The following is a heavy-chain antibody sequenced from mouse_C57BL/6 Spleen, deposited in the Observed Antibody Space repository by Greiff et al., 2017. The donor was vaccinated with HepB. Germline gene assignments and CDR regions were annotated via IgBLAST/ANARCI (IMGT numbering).Heavy chain of an antibody. CDR3: ARLYGSSYEAMDY. J-gene: IGHJ4*01. D-gene: IGHD1-1*01. CDR2: IDPSDNET. CDR1: GYTFTSYW. V-gene: IGHV1-52*01. Sequence: QVQLQQPGAELVRPGSSVKLSCKASGYTFTSYWMHWVKQRPIQGLEWIGNIDPSDNETHYNQKFKDKATLTVDKSSSTAYMQLSSLTSEDSAVYYCARLYGSSYEAMDYWGQGTSVTVSS.